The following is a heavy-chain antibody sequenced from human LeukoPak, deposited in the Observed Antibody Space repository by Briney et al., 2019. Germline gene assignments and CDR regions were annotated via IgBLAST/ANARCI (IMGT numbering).Heavy chain of an antibody. J-gene: IGHJ4*02. CDR1: GYTFTGYY. CDR2: INPNSGGT. Sequence: ASVKVSCKASGYTFTGYYMHWVRQAPGQGLEWMGWINPNSGGTNYAQKFQGRVTMTRDTSISTAYMELSRLRSGDTAVYYCARLDYYDSSGYWAFDYWGQGTLVTVSS. V-gene: IGHV1-2*02. CDR3: ARLDYYDSSGYWAFDY. D-gene: IGHD3-22*01.